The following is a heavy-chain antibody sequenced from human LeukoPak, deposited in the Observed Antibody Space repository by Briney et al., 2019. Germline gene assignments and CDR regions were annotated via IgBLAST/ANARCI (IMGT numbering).Heavy chain of an antibody. J-gene: IGHJ4*02. Sequence: SVKVSCKASGGTFSSYAISWVRQAPGQGLEWMGGIIPIFGTANYAQKFQGRATITTDESTSTAYMELSSLRSEDTAVYYCARSPGYSSSWYLDYWGQGTLVTVSS. CDR3: ARSPGYSSSWYLDY. CDR1: GGTFSSYA. D-gene: IGHD6-13*01. CDR2: IIPIFGTA. V-gene: IGHV1-69*05.